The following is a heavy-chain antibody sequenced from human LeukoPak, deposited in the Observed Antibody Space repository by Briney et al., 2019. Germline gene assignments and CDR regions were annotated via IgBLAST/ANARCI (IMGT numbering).Heavy chain of an antibody. V-gene: IGHV4-4*07. CDR1: GGSISSYY. J-gene: IGHJ4*02. CDR2: IYTSGST. CDR3: ASAGRCYDSSGHEKFDY. D-gene: IGHD3-22*01. Sequence: SETLSLNCTVSGGSISSYYWSWIRQPAGKGLEWIGCIYTSGSTNYTPSLKSRVTMSVDTSKNLFSLKLSPVAAAETAVYCCASAGRCYDSSGHEKFDYWGQGTMVTVSS.